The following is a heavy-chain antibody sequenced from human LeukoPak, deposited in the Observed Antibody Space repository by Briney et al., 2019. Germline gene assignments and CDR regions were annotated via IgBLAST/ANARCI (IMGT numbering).Heavy chain of an antibody. CDR1: GFTFSSYA. D-gene: IGHD2-21*02. V-gene: IGHV3-23*01. CDR3: AKYYYSGDSPFDY. Sequence: PGGSLRLSCAASGFTFSSYAMTWVRQAPGKGLEWGSAISANSGSTHYADSVRGRFTISKDNSKNTLDLQMSSLRAEDTAIYYCAKYYYSGDSPFDYWGQGTLVTVSS. J-gene: IGHJ4*02. CDR2: ISANSGST.